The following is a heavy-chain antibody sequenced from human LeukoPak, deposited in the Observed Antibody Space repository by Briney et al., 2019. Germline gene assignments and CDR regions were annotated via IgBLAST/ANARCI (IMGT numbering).Heavy chain of an antibody. CDR2: VGTYDGKT. CDR3: AKLMDNNYDGSAFDY. CDR1: GYIFTDNA. V-gene: IGHV1-18*01. J-gene: IGHJ4*02. Sequence: GASVNISCKTSGYIFTDNAIVWVRQAPGQGLKRIGWVGTYDGKTNYAQEVQDRVTMTTDTSASTAYVELRSLTSDDTALYYCAKLMDNNYDGSAFDYWGQGTLVTVSS. D-gene: IGHD3-22*01.